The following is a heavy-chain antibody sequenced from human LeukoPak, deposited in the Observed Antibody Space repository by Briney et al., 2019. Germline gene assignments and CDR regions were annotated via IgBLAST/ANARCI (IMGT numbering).Heavy chain of an antibody. Sequence: GGSLRLSCAASGFTFSSYEMNWVRQAAGKGLVWVSRINSDGINTSYADSVKGRFTISRDNAKNTLNLQMNSLRAEDTAVYYCARDLGQYYDTSDNWFDPWGQGTLVTVSS. V-gene: IGHV3-74*01. J-gene: IGHJ5*02. CDR2: INSDGINT. CDR1: GFTFSSYE. CDR3: ARDLGQYYDTSDNWFDP. D-gene: IGHD3-22*01.